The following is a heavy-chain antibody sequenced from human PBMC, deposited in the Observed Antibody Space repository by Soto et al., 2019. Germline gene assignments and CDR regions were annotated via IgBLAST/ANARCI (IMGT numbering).Heavy chain of an antibody. CDR1: GFAFNSYA. Sequence: GGSLRLSCAASGFAFNSYAMGWVRQVPAKGLDWVSSITSNGAATFYSDSVKGRFTVSRDNSRNTLFLEADSLRAEDTAIYYCAKISLRTANFDSWGQGTLITVSS. V-gene: IGHV3-23*01. J-gene: IGHJ4*02. CDR2: ITSNGAAT. D-gene: IGHD1-1*01. CDR3: AKISLRTANFDS.